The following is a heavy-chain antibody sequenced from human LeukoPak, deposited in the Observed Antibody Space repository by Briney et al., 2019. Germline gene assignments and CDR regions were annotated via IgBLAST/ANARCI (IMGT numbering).Heavy chain of an antibody. V-gene: IGHV4-34*01. CDR3: ARRSKCSSTSCYRGRTYYYYYYMDV. Sequence: SETLSLTCAVYGGSFSGYYWSWIRQPPGKGLEWIGEINHSGSTNYNPSLKSRVTISVDTSKNQFSLKLSSVTAADTAVYYCARRSKCSSTSCYRGRTYYYYYYMDVWGKGTTVTISS. CDR1: GGSFSGYY. D-gene: IGHD2-2*01. CDR2: INHSGST. J-gene: IGHJ6*03.